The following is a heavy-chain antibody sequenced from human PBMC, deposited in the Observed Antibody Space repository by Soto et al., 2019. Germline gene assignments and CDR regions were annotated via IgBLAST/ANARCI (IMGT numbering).Heavy chain of an antibody. D-gene: IGHD3-10*01. Sequence: SVKVSCKASGGNFKNHVFNCVRQAPLQGLEGMGGIIPVFGTPNYAQKFQGRFTITADESTSTVYMELSSLKFEDTAVYYCARDLEFRDGNISHLDFWGQGTLVTVSS. CDR2: IIPVFGTP. CDR1: GGNFKNHV. V-gene: IGHV1-69*13. CDR3: ARDLEFRDGNISHLDF. J-gene: IGHJ4*02.